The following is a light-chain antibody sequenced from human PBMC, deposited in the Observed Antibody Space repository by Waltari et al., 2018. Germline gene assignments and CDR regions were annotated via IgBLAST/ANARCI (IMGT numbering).Light chain of an antibody. V-gene: IGLV2-8*01. CDR3: SSYAGSNRV. CDR2: ESR. Sequence: QSARPQPPSASGSPGPSVTISCPGTSSDVGGYHDVSWYQQHPGKAPTLMISESRKRPSGVPDRFSGSKSGNTASLTVSGLQAEDEADYYCSSYAGSNRVFGGGTKLTVL. CDR1: SSDVGGYHD. J-gene: IGLJ2*01.